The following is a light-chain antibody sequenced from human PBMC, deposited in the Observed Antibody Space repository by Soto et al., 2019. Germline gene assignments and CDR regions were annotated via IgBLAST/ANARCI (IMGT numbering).Light chain of an antibody. J-gene: IGKJ2*01. Sequence: DIQMTQSPSSLSASVGDRVTITCRASQRINNYLNWYQQKPGKAPNLLIYAASTLQSGVPSTFSGSGSGTDFTLTISSLQPEDFASYYCQQSYTTPRTFGQGTKLEI. CDR3: QQSYTTPRT. V-gene: IGKV1-39*01. CDR1: QRINNY. CDR2: AAS.